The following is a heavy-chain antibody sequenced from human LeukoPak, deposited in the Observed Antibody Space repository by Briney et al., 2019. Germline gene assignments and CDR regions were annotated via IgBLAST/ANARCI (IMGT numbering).Heavy chain of an antibody. D-gene: IGHD2-15*01. J-gene: IGHJ4*02. CDR3: ASGGGSVAAWR. Sequence: GGSLRFSCAPSGFTFSSYSMNWVRQAPGKGLEWVSSISSSSSYIYYADSVKGRFTISRDNAKNSLYLQMNSLRAEDTAVYYCASGGGSVAAWRWGQGTLVTVSS. V-gene: IGHV3-21*04. CDR1: GFTFSSYS. CDR2: ISSSSSYI.